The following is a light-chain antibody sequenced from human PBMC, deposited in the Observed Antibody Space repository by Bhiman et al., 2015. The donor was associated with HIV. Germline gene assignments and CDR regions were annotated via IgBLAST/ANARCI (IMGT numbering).Light chain of an antibody. CDR3: CSYAGSSPVV. J-gene: IGLJ2*01. V-gene: IGLV2-23*02. CDR2: DVS. Sequence: QSALTQPASVSGSPGQSITISCTGTSSDVGGYNYVSWYQHHPGKAPKLMIYDVSKRPSGVSNRFSGSKSGNTASLTISGLQAEDEADYYCCSYAGSSPVVFGGGTKLTVL. CDR1: SSDVGGYNY.